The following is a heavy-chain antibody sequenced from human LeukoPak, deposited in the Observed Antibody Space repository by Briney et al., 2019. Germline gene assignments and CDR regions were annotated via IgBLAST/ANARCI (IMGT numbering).Heavy chain of an antibody. J-gene: IGHJ5*02. D-gene: IGHD6-6*01. V-gene: IGHV4-34*01. Sequence: PSETLSLTCTVSGGSISSYYWSWIRQPPGKGLEWIGEINHSGSTNYNPSLKSRVTISVDTSKNQFSLKLSSVTAADTAVYYCARESSEYSSSSGGNVGVCWFDPWGQGTLVTVSS. CDR2: INHSGST. CDR1: GGSISSYY. CDR3: ARESSEYSSSSGGNVGVCWFDP.